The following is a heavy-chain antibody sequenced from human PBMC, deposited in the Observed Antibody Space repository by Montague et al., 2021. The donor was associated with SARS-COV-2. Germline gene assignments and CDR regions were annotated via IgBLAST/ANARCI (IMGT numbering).Heavy chain of an antibody. Sequence: SETLSLTCTVSGGSISNYYWSWIRQPPGKGLEWIGYIYYSGSTNYNPSLKSRVTISVDTSKNQFSLKLCSVAAADTAVYYCAALPSSITIFGVVQGYYFDDWGQGTLVTVSS. CDR3: AALPSSITIFGVVQGYYFDD. CDR2: IYYSGST. J-gene: IGHJ4*02. CDR1: GGSISNYY. D-gene: IGHD3-3*01. V-gene: IGHV4-59*08.